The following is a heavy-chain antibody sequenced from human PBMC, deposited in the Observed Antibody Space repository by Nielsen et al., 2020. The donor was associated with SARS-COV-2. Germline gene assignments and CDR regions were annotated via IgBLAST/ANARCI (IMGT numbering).Heavy chain of an antibody. D-gene: IGHD4-23*01. Sequence: SETLSLTCTVSGGSISSFHWSWIRQPPGKGLEWIGYISDSGNTNYSPSLRSRVTMSVDTSKKRFSLKLSSVTAADTAVYYCSSPTVAYWGQGTLVTVSS. CDR3: SSPTVAY. CDR2: ISDSGNT. CDR1: GGSISSFH. J-gene: IGHJ4*02. V-gene: IGHV4-59*13.